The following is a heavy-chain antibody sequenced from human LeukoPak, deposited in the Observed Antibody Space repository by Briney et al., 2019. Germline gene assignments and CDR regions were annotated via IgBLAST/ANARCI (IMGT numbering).Heavy chain of an antibody. J-gene: IGHJ4*02. CDR3: SRDHGDYSFDY. D-gene: IGHD4-17*01. CDR1: GFTFSSHA. V-gene: IGHV3-23*01. Sequence: QAGGSLRLSCAASGFTFSSHALSWVRQAPGKGLEWVSGIGFSGGSTYYADSVKGRFTISRDNTQNTLYLQMNSLRAEDTAVYYCSRDHGDYSFDYWGQGTLVTVSS. CDR2: IGFSGGST.